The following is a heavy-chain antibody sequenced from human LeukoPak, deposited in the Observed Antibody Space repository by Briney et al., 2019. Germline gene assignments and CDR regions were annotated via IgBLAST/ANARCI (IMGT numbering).Heavy chain of an antibody. CDR2: IDYSGST. J-gene: IGHJ6*03. Sequence: ASETLSLTCAVSADSISSGGYSWSWIRQPPGKGLEWIGYIDYSGSTYYNPSLKSRVTISVDTSKNQFSLKLSSVTAADTAVYYCARSRAITMVRGVKYYYYYYMDVWGKGTTVTISS. V-gene: IGHV4-30-2*03. D-gene: IGHD3-10*01. CDR3: ARSRAITMVRGVKYYYYYYMDV. CDR1: ADSISSGGYS.